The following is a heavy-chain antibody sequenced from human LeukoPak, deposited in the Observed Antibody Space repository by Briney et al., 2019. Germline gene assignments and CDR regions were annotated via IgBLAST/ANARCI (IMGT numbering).Heavy chain of an antibody. CDR2: ISSSGSTI. V-gene: IGHV3-11*01. D-gene: IGHD3-3*01. Sequence: GGSLRLSCAASGFTFSDYYMSWIRQAPGKGLEWVSYISSSGSTIYYADSVKGRFTISRDNAKNSLYLQMNSLRAEGTAVYYCARDTYYDFWSGYPAYMDVWGKGTTVTVSS. J-gene: IGHJ6*03. CDR1: GFTFSDYY. CDR3: ARDTYYDFWSGYPAYMDV.